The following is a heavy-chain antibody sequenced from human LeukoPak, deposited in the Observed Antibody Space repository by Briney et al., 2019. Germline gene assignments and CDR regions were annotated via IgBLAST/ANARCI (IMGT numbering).Heavy chain of an antibody. CDR1: GGSISSGDCY. J-gene: IGHJ3*02. V-gene: IGHV4-30-4*08. Sequence: SQTLSLTCTVSGGSISSGDCYWSWLRQRPGKGLECIGYICYSGSTYYNPSLKSRVTTSVDTSTNQFSLKLSSVTAADSAGDYCARDVVVPAAPPSIDIWGQGTMVTVSS. CDR2: ICYSGST. D-gene: IGHD2-2*01. CDR3: ARDVVVPAAPPSIDI.